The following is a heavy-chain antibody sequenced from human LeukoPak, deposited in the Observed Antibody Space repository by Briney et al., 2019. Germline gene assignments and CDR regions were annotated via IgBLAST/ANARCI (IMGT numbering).Heavy chain of an antibody. V-gene: IGHV3-53*01. CDR3: ARDGAVVGATEDY. CDR1: GFTVSSNY. CDR2: IYSGGST. D-gene: IGHD1-26*01. J-gene: IGHJ4*02. Sequence: PGGSLRLSCAASGFTVSSNYMSWVRQAPGKGLEWVSVIYSGGSTYYADSVKGRFTISRDNSKNTLYLQMNSLRAEDTAVYYCARDGAVVGATEDYWGQGTLVTVSS.